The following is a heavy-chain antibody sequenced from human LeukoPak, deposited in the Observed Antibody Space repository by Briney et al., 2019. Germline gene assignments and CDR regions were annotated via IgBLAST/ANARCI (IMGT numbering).Heavy chain of an antibody. Sequence: GGSLRLSCTTSGFNFGDSALSWVRQAPGKGLEWVTLIRSKTYGGTIEYAASVNGRFIISRNDSKSIAYLQMNSLKTEDTAVYFCTRLPVGTNAFDIWGQGTTVTVSS. J-gene: IGHJ3*02. V-gene: IGHV3-49*04. CDR3: TRLPVGTNAFDI. CDR1: GFNFGDSA. D-gene: IGHD1-26*01. CDR2: IRSKTYGGTI.